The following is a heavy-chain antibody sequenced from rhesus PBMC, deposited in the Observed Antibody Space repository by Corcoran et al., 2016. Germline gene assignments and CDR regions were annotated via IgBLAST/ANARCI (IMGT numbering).Heavy chain of an antibody. Sequence: QVQLQESGPGLVKPSETLSLTCAVSGGSISSNYWNWIRQPPGKGLEWIGRISSSGGSTDYNPSLKSRVTISPDTSKKEFSLKRTAVTAADTGVYYCATIAAAGMGFDYWGQGALVTVSS. D-gene: IGHD6-25*01. J-gene: IGHJ4*01. CDR2: ISSSGGST. V-gene: IGHV4-173*01. CDR1: GGSISSNY. CDR3: ATIAAAGMGFDY.